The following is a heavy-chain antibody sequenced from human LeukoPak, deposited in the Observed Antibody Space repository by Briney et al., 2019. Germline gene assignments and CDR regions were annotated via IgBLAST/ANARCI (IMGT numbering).Heavy chain of an antibody. CDR3: ARAYSSSSYFDY. D-gene: IGHD6-6*01. V-gene: IGHV3-9*03. CDR1: GFTFDDYA. CDR2: ISWNSGSI. Sequence: PGGSLRLSCAASGFTFDDYAMHWVRQAPGKGLEWVSGISWNSGSIGYADSVKGRFTISRDNAKNSLYLQMNSLRAEDMALYYCARAYSSSSYFDYWGQGTPVTVSS. J-gene: IGHJ4*02.